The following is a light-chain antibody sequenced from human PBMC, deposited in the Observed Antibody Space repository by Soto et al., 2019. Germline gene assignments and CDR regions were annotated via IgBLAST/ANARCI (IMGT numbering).Light chain of an antibody. Sequence: DIQMTQSPSTLSASVGDRVTITCRASQIIGTWVAWYQQKPGKAPKLLIFDASSLDSGVPSRFSGSGSGTVFTLTINSPQAGEFANYYCPQYNNNWYNFGQGTKLEI. J-gene: IGKJ2*01. CDR1: QIIGTW. CDR3: PQYNNNWYN. CDR2: DAS. V-gene: IGKV1-5*01.